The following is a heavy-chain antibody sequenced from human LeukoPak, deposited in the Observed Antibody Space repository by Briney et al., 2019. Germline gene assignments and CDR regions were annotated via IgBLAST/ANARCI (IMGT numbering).Heavy chain of an antibody. D-gene: IGHD3-10*01. CDR3: ALGSAFPY. J-gene: IGHJ4*02. CDR2: ISYSGAS. Sequence: PSETLSLTCTVSGGSGSTTSYFWAWLRQPPGKGLEWIGSISYSGASYYNSSLKSRVTISVGTSNSQLSLTLTSLTAADTAVYYCALGSAFPYWGQGILVTVSS. CDR1: GGSGSTTSYF. V-gene: IGHV4-39*01.